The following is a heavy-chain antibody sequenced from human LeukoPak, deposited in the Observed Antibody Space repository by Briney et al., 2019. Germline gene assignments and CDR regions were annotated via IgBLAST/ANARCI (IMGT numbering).Heavy chain of an antibody. V-gene: IGHV3-73*01. D-gene: IGHD3-16*01. CDR3: TTREEGGKWGSFDY. J-gene: IGHJ4*02. Sequence: PGGSLRLSCAASGFTFSGSAMHWVRQASGKGLEWVGRIRSKANGYATAYAASVKGRFTISRDDSKNTAYLQMNSLKTEDTAVYYCTTREEGGKWGSFDYWGQGTLVTVSS. CDR2: IRSKANGYAT. CDR1: GFTFSGSA.